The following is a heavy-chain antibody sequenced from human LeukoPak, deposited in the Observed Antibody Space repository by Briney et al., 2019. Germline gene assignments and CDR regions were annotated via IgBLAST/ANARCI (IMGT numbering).Heavy chain of an antibody. J-gene: IGHJ5*02. Sequence: GASVKVSCKASGYTFTGHYMNWVRQAPGQGLEWMGWINPNSGRTNYAQNFQGRVTMTRDPSISTAYMELNSLTSNDTAVYYCARTREYSSSWYFPPFDPWGQGTLVTVSS. CDR2: INPNSGRT. CDR3: ARTREYSSSWYFPPFDP. D-gene: IGHD6-13*01. V-gene: IGHV1-2*02. CDR1: GYTFTGHY.